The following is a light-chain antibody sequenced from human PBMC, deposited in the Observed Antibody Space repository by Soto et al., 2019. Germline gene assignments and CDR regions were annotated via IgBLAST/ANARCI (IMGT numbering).Light chain of an antibody. CDR3: QQYGGLPRT. J-gene: IGKJ1*01. Sequence: EIALSQSPGNLSLSPVERATLSFRASQSVSNNYLAWYQQKPGQAPRLLMYGASNRATGIPDRFSGSGSGTDFTLTISRLEPEDFAVYYCQQYGGLPRTFGQGTKVDI. CDR1: QSVSNNY. CDR2: GAS. V-gene: IGKV3-20*01.